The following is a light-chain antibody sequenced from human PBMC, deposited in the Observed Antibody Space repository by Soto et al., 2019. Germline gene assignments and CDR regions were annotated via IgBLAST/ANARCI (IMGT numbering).Light chain of an antibody. CDR3: QSYDTTLSGVV. J-gene: IGLJ3*02. CDR1: ASNLGAKYA. V-gene: IGLV1-40*01. Sequence: QAVVTQPPSVSGAPGQRVTISCTGSASNLGAKYAVHWYQHLPGTAPKLLIYDNIHRPSGVPDRFSGSKSDTSASLAITGLQAEDEADYYCQSYDTTLSGVVFGGGTKVTVL. CDR2: DNI.